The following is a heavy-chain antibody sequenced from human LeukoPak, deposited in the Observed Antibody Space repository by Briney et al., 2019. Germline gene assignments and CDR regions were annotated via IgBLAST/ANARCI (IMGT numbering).Heavy chain of an antibody. V-gene: IGHV4-34*01. D-gene: IGHD6-6*01. Sequence: SETLSLTCAVYGGSFSGYYWSWIRQPPGKGLEWIGEINHSGSTNYNPSLKSRVTISVDTSKNQFSLKLSSVTAADTAVYYCARGIIAARRSHFDYWGQGTLVTVSS. CDR2: INHSGST. CDR1: GGSFSGYY. CDR3: ARGIIAARRSHFDY. J-gene: IGHJ4*02.